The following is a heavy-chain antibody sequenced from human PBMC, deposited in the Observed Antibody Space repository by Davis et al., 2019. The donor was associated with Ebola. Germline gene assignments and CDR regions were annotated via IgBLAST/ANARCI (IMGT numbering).Heavy chain of an antibody. CDR3: ARGRYYYDSSGYYYVWDNWFDP. J-gene: IGHJ5*02. D-gene: IGHD3-22*01. Sequence: GSLRLSCAVSGGSISSSNWWSWVRQPPGKGLEWIGEIYHSGRTHYNPSLKSRVTISVDKSKNQFSLKLSTVTAADTAVYYCARGRYYYDSSGYYYVWDNWFDPWGQGTLVTVSS. CDR1: GGSISSSNW. CDR2: IYHSGRT. V-gene: IGHV4-4*02.